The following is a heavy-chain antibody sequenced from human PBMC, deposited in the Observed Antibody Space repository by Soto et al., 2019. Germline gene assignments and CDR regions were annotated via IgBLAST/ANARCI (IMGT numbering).Heavy chain of an antibody. CDR3: ARDSDPIAAAGIDY. D-gene: IGHD6-13*01. CDR2: ISYDGGNK. J-gene: IGHJ4*02. Sequence: GGSLRLSCAASGFTFSSYAMHWVRQAPGKGLEWVAVISYDGGNKYYADSVKGRFTISRDNSKNTLYLQMNSLRAEDTAVYYCARDSDPIAAAGIDYWGQGTLVTSPQ. V-gene: IGHV3-30-3*01. CDR1: GFTFSSYA.